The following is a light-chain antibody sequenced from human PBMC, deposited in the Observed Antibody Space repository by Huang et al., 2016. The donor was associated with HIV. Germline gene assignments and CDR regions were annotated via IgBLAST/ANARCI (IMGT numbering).Light chain of an antibody. J-gene: IGKJ2*01. CDR2: GAS. Sequence: EIVLTQSPGTLSLSPGERATLSCRASQNVRNNYLAWYQQERGQAPRLLIYGASTRASDIADRFSGSGSGTDFTLTISRLEPEDFAMYYCQQYGSSPFTFGQGTKLEIK. CDR1: QNVRNNY. V-gene: IGKV3-20*01. CDR3: QQYGSSPFT.